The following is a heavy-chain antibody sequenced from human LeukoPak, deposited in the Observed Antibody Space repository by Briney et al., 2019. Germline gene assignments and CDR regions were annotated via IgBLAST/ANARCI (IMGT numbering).Heavy chain of an antibody. CDR3: ARDGFSSSLDY. V-gene: IGHV3-66*01. Sequence: GGSLRLSCAASEFTVSSNYISWVRQAPGKGLEWVSVIYSGRSTYYADSVKGRFTISRDNSKNTLYLQMNSLRAEDTAVYYCARDGFSSSLDYWGQGTLVTVSS. CDR1: EFTVSSNY. CDR2: IYSGRST. J-gene: IGHJ4*02. D-gene: IGHD6-13*01.